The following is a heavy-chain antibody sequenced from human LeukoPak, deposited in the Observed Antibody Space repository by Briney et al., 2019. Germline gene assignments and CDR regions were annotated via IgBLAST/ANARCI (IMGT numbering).Heavy chain of an antibody. J-gene: IGHJ5*02. CDR3: ARHQRSRGIAAAKGFWFDP. Sequence: PSETLSLTCTVSGYSISSGYYWGWIRQPPGKGLEWIGSIYHSGSTYYNPSLKSRVTISVDTYKNQFSLKLSSVTAADTAVYYCARHQRSRGIAAAKGFWFDPWGQGTLVTVSS. CDR2: IYHSGST. D-gene: IGHD6-13*01. CDR1: GYSISSGYY. V-gene: IGHV4-38-2*02.